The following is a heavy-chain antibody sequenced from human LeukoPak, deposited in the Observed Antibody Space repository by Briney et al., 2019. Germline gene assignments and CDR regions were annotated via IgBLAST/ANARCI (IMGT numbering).Heavy chain of an antibody. Sequence: SETLSLTCTVSGGSISSSGYYWGWIRQPPGRGLEWIGSIYYSGSTYYNPSLKSRVTISVDTSKNQFSLKLSSVTAADTAVYYCARDGYQPIDYWGQGTLVTVSS. D-gene: IGHD5-12*01. V-gene: IGHV4-39*07. CDR3: ARDGYQPIDY. CDR1: GGSISSSGYY. CDR2: IYYSGST. J-gene: IGHJ4*02.